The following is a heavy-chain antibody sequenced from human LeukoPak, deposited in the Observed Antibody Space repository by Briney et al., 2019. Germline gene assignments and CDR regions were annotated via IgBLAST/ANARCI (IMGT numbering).Heavy chain of an antibody. J-gene: IGHJ4*02. V-gene: IGHV4-34*01. CDR3: ARIYSSGWSYPY. CDR1: GGSFSDYW. D-gene: IGHD6-19*01. Sequence: SETLSLTCAVYGGSFSDYWWTWIRQPPGKGLEWIGEINHSGSTNYNPSLKSRVTISVDTSKNQFSLKLSSVTAADTAVYYCARIYSSGWSYPYWGQGTLVTVSS. CDR2: INHSGST.